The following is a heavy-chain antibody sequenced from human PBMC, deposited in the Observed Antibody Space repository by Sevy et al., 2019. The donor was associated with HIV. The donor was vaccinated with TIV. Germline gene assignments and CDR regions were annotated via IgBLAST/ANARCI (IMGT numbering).Heavy chain of an antibody. J-gene: IGHJ5*02. D-gene: IGHD6-13*01. Sequence: ASVKVSCKASGYTFTSYGISWVRQAPGQGLEWMGWISAYNGNTNYAQKLQGRVTMTTDTSTSTAYMELRSLRSDDTAVYYCAGDGEGVWGIAAAFMGDWFDPWGQGTLVTVSS. CDR2: ISAYNGNT. CDR3: AGDGEGVWGIAAAFMGDWFDP. V-gene: IGHV1-18*01. CDR1: GYTFTSYG.